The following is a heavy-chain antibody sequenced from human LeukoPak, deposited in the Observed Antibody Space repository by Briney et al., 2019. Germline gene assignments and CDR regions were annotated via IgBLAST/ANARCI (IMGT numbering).Heavy chain of an antibody. D-gene: IGHD4-17*01. J-gene: IGHJ3*02. CDR1: GVSISRSFYY. Sequence: SETLSLTCSISGVSISRSFYYWGWIRQPPGKRLEWIGNIYYSGSTYYNPSLKSRVSMSVDTSKNQFSLNLTSVTAADTAVYFCARRPNLPADDGDYWRFDIWGQGRRVTVSS. CDR2: IYYSGST. CDR3: ARRPNLPADDGDYWRFDI. V-gene: IGHV4-39*01.